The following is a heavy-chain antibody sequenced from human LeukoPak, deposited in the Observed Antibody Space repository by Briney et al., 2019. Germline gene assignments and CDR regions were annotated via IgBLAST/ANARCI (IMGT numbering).Heavy chain of an antibody. CDR2: INPNSGGT. CDR3: ARGGRGTTGAFDI. CDR1: GYTFTGYY. J-gene: IGHJ3*02. D-gene: IGHD1-1*01. Sequence: ASVKVSCKASGYTFTGYYMHWVRQAPGQGLEWMGWINPNSGGTNYAQKSQGWVTMTRDTSISTAYMELSRLRSDDTAVYYCARGGRGTTGAFDIWGQGTMVTVSS. V-gene: IGHV1-2*04.